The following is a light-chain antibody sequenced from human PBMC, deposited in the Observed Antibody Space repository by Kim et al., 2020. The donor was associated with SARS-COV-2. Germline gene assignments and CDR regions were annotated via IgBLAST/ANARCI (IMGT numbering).Light chain of an antibody. J-gene: IGKJ2*01. CDR2: GAS. CDR3: QKYNNWLPVN. CDR1: QSVSSN. V-gene: IGKV3-15*01. Sequence: VYPGERAHLSCWARQSVSSNLAWYQQNPGQAPRLLIDGASNMATGIPARFSASGSVTELSLTISSLQSDDFAVYYCQKYNNWLPVNFGQGTTLEI.